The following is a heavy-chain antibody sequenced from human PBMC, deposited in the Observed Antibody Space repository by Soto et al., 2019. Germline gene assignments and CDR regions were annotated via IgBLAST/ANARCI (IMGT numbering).Heavy chain of an antibody. J-gene: IGHJ6*02. V-gene: IGHV1-18*01. CDR1: GYTFTSYG. Sequence: ASVKVSCKASGYTFTSYGISWVRQAPGQGLEWMGWISAYNGNTNYAQKLQGRVTMTTDTSTSTAYMELRSLRSEDTSVYYCATNFLLPSGVQTYYYYGMDVWGQGTTVTVSS. CDR3: ATNFLLPSGVQTYYYYGMDV. CDR2: ISAYNGNT. D-gene: IGHD1-26*01.